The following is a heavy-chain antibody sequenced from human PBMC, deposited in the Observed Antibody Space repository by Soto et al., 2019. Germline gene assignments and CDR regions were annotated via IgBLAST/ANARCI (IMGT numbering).Heavy chain of an antibody. CDR1: GYTFTGYY. CDR3: ARDLKGYCSSTSCYTSYYYGMDV. Sequence: GASVKVSCKASGYTFTGYYMHWVRQAPGQGLEWMGWINPNSGGTNYAQKFQGRVTMTRDTSISTAYMELSRLRSDDTAVYYCARDLKGYCSSTSCYTSYYYGMDVWGQGTTVTVYS. J-gene: IGHJ6*02. V-gene: IGHV1-2*02. D-gene: IGHD2-2*02. CDR2: INPNSGGT.